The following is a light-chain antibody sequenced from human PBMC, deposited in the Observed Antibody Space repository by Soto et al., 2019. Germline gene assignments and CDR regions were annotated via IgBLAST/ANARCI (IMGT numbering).Light chain of an antibody. Sequence: DIQMTQSPSSLSASVGDRVTITCRASQSISTFLNWYQQKPGKAPNLLIYAASTLHGGVPSRFSGSGSGTDFTHIISSLQPEDVATYYCQQRFTAPWTFGQGTRVEIK. J-gene: IGKJ1*01. CDR2: AAS. CDR1: QSISTF. CDR3: QQRFTAPWT. V-gene: IGKV1-39*01.